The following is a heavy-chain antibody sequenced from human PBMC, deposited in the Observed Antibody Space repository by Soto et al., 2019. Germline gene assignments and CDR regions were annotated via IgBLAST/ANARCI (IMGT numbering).Heavy chain of an antibody. CDR3: AKDRIFGGGMDV. J-gene: IGHJ6*04. CDR2: ISYDGSNK. Sequence: PGGSLRLSCAASGFTFSSYGMHWVRQAPGKGLEWVAVISYDGSNKYYADSVKGRFTISRDNSKNTLYLQMNSLRAEDTAVYYCAKDRIFGGGMDVGGKGTTVTVSS. D-gene: IGHD3-3*01. CDR1: GFTFSSYG. V-gene: IGHV3-30*18.